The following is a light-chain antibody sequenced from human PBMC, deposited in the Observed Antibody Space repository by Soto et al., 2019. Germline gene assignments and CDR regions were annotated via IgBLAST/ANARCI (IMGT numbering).Light chain of an antibody. CDR3: QQYDNLPWT. V-gene: IGKV1-33*01. CDR1: QDISNY. Sequence: DIQMTQSPSSLSASVGDRVTITCQASQDISNYLNWYQQKPGKAPKLLIYDASNLETGAPSRFSGSGSGTDFTFTISSLQPEDIATYYCQQYDNLPWTFGRGTKVEIK. CDR2: DAS. J-gene: IGKJ1*01.